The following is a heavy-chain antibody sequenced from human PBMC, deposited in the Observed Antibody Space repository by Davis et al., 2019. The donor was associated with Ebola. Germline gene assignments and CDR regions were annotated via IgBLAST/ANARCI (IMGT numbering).Heavy chain of an antibody. CDR1: GYNFLTYW. CDR3: ARASRGAFDF. V-gene: IGHV5-51*01. D-gene: IGHD3-10*01. CDR2: IYPGDSDI. J-gene: IGHJ3*01. Sequence: KVSCKTSGYNFLTYWIGWVRQLPGEGREWMGIIYPGDSDIRYSPPFQGQVTISADKSINTAYVQWSSLQASDTAIYYCARASRGAFDFWGQGTMVTVSS.